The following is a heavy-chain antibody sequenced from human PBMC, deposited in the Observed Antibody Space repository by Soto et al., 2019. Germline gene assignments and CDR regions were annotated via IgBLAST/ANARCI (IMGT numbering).Heavy chain of an antibody. V-gene: IGHV3-21*01. CDR1: GFTFTTYG. CDR3: ARGIWGASSSPFDY. J-gene: IGHJ4*02. CDR2: ISSTSSFI. Sequence: EVRLVESGGGLVKPGESLRLSCAASGFTFTTYGMNWVRLAPGKGLEWVSSISSTSSFIYYADSVKDRFTIYRDNAKNSLYLQMDSLRAEDTAVYYCARGIWGASSSPFDYWGQGTLVTVSS. D-gene: IGHD6-6*01.